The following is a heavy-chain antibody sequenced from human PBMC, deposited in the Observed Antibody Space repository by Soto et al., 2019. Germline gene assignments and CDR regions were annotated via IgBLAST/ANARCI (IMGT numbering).Heavy chain of an antibody. CDR1: GFTFSNYG. CDR2: IWYDGSNK. Sequence: QVQLVESGGGVVQPGRSLRLSCAASGFTFSNYGMHWVRQAPGKGLEWVAVIWYDGSNKYYADSVKGRFTISSDHSKNTLYLQMNRLRAEDTAVYYCAKDRIAIGEWGQGTLVTVSS. CDR3: AKDRIAIGE. J-gene: IGHJ4*02. V-gene: IGHV3-33*06. D-gene: IGHD2-21*01.